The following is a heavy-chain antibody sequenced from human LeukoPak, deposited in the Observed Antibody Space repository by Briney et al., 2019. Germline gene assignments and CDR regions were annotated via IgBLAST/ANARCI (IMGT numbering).Heavy chain of an antibody. CDR1: GGSSSGYY. Sequence: SETLSLTCSVSGGSSSGYYWTWMRQPAGRGLEWIGRIYSSGTFYSNPSLESRVTISLDASNNQFSLRLTSVTATDTAVYYCARGTEMTKIAGHYSFDQWGRGTLVSVSS. CDR3: ARGTEMTKIAGHYSFDQ. V-gene: IGHV4-4*07. CDR2: IYSSGTF. D-gene: IGHD5-24*01. J-gene: IGHJ4*02.